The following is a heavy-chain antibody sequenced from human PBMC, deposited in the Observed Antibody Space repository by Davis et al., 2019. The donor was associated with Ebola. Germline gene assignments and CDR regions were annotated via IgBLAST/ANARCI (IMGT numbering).Heavy chain of an antibody. V-gene: IGHV3-48*04. CDR1: GFTFSSYS. D-gene: IGHD4-17*01. J-gene: IGHJ5*02. Sequence: GESLKISCAASGFTFSSYSMNWVRQAPGKGLEWVSYISSSSSTIYYADSVKGRFTISRDNAKNSLYLQMNSLRTEDTALYYCAKGGSVTTSGWFDPWGQGTLVTVSS. CDR2: ISSSSSTI. CDR3: AKGGSVTTSGWFDP.